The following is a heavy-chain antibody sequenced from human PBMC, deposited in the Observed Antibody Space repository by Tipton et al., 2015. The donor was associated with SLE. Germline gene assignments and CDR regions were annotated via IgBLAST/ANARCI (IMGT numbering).Heavy chain of an antibody. J-gene: IGHJ5*02. CDR3: ARHLRTVDSPSSWFDP. Sequence: GLVKPSQTLSLTCTVSGGSISGSTYYWGWIRQPPGKGLEWIGTMYYSGSTDYNPSLKSRVNISVDTSKNQFSLKLSSVTAADTAVYYCARHLRTVDSPSSWFDPWGQGTLVAVSS. CDR1: GGSISGSTYY. D-gene: IGHD3/OR15-3a*01. CDR2: MYYSGST. V-gene: IGHV4-39*07.